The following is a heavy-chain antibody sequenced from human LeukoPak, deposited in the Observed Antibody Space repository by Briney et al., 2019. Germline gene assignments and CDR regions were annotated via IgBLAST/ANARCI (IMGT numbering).Heavy chain of an antibody. D-gene: IGHD3-3*01. Sequence: GGSLRLSCAASGFTFSSYAMPWVRQAPGKGLEYVSAISSNGGSTYYANSVKGRFTVSRDNSKNTLYLQMGSLRAEDMAVYYCARAIWSGYYDYWGQGTLVTVSS. CDR2: ISSNGGST. V-gene: IGHV3-64*01. J-gene: IGHJ4*02. CDR3: ARAIWSGYYDY. CDR1: GFTFSSYA.